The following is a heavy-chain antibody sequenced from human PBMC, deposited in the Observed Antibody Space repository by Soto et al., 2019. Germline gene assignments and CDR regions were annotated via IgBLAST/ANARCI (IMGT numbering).Heavy chain of an antibody. Sequence: LRLSCAASGFTFSSYAMSWVRQAPGKGLEWVSAISGSGASTYYADSVKGRFTISRDNSKNTLYLQMNSLRAEDTAVYYRAKSATVTTDYFDYWGQGTLVTVSS. J-gene: IGHJ4*02. CDR2: ISGSGAST. V-gene: IGHV3-23*01. CDR1: GFTFSSYA. CDR3: AKSATVTTDYFDY. D-gene: IGHD4-17*01.